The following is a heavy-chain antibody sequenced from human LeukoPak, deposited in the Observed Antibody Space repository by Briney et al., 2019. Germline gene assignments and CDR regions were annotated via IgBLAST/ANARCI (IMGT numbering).Heavy chain of an antibody. CDR1: GYTFTSYY. Sequence: ASVTVSCKASGYTFTSYYMHWVRQAPGQGLEWMGWINPNSSDSHHAQKFQGRVTMTRDTSISTAYMELSRLRSDDTAVYYCAREIGGILVFDYWGQGTLVTVSS. CDR3: AREIGGILVFDY. CDR2: INPNSSDS. J-gene: IGHJ4*02. V-gene: IGHV1-2*02. D-gene: IGHD5-18*01.